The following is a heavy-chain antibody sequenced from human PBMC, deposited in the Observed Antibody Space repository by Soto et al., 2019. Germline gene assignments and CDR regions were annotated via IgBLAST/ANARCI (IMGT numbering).Heavy chain of an antibody. Sequence: EVQLVESGGGLVQPGGSLRLSCAASGFTFSNYWMHWVRQAPGKGLVWVSRLKSDGSGTMYADSVKGRLTISRDNAKNTLDLEINRLRAEETAVVYWVRGDGRYYDGNGYLGRHWGQGTLVTVSS. CDR2: LKSDGSGT. D-gene: IGHD3-22*01. V-gene: IGHV3-74*03. J-gene: IGHJ4*02. CDR3: VRGDGRYYDGNGYLGRH. CDR1: GFTFSNYW.